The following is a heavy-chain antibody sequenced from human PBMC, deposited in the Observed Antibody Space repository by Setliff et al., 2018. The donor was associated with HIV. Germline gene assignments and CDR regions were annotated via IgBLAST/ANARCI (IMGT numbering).Heavy chain of an antibody. J-gene: IGHJ4*02. V-gene: IGHV4-59*11. CDR3: AGRGGYNDWYFDY. CDR2: IYYSGTT. CDR1: GVSMSSHY. D-gene: IGHD5-12*01. Sequence: SQTLSLTCNVSGVSMSSHYWSWIRQAPGQPPNKGLEWIGNIYYSGTTNYNPSLESRVTISIDTSKSQFSLKLTSVTTADTAMYYCAGRGGYNDWYFDYWGQGALVTVSS.